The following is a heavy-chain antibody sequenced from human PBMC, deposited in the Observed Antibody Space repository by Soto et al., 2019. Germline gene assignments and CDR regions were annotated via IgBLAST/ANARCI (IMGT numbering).Heavy chain of an antibody. CDR1: GFSLSTTGVG. D-gene: IGHD4-17*01. J-gene: IGHJ4*02. V-gene: IGHV2-5*02. CDR3: AHKGYGDYPLDY. CDR2: IYWDDDK. Sequence: SGPTLVNPTQTLTLTCTFSGFSLSTTGVGVGWIRQPPGKALEWLALIYWDDDKRYNPSLNSRLTITKDTSKNQVVLTMTNMDPVDTATYYCAHKGYGDYPLDYWGQGTLVTVSS.